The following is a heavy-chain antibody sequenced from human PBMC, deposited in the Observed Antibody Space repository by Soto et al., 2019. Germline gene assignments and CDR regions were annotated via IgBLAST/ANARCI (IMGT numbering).Heavy chain of an antibody. CDR3: GRDPMDSTPIDL. CDR2: LSGDGTDT. Sequence: EVQLVESGGGLVQPGGSLRLSCVTSGFTFSSYWMHWVRQDPGKGLVWVACLSGDGTDTRYADSVKGRFSISRDNAKDTLYLQMNSLKDEDTAVSFCGRDPMDSTPIDLWGQGALVTVSS. CDR1: GFTFSSYW. J-gene: IGHJ4*02. V-gene: IGHV3-74*01. D-gene: IGHD2-15*01.